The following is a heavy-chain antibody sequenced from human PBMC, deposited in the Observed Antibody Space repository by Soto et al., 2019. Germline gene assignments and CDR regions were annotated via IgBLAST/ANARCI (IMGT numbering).Heavy chain of an antibody. Sequence: KPSETLSLTCAVSDYSISSGYYWGWIRQPPGKGLEWIGSIYHSGNTCYNPSLKSRVSISVDTPKNQFSLKLSSVAAADTAVYYCARVSVGATSAFDIWGQGTMVTVSS. CDR1: DYSISSGYY. CDR2: IYHSGNT. J-gene: IGHJ3*02. D-gene: IGHD1-26*01. CDR3: ARVSVGATSAFDI. V-gene: IGHV4-38-2*01.